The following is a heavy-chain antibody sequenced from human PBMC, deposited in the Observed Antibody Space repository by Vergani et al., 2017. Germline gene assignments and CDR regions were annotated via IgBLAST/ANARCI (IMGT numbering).Heavy chain of an antibody. CDR2: ISWNSGSI. D-gene: IGHD6-13*01. CDR1: GFTFDDYA. Sequence: EVQLVESGGGLVQPGRSLRLSCAASGFTFDDYAMHWVRQAPGKGLEWVSGISWNSGSIGYADSVKGRFTISRDNAKNTLYLQMNSLRAEDTAVYYCARAALAATQKGWFDPWGQGTLVTVSS. J-gene: IGHJ5*02. CDR3: ARAALAATQKGWFDP. V-gene: IGHV3-9*01.